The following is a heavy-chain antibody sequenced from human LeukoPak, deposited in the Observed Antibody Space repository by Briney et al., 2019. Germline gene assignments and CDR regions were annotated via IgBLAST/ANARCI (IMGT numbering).Heavy chain of an antibody. Sequence: GASVKVSCKASGYTFTYYYMHWVRQAPGQGLEWMGRINPNSGGTDYGRKFQGRVTMTMDTSISTAYMELSRLRSDGTAVYYCARDMTTGSPFDYWGQGTLVTVSS. CDR2: INPNSGGT. D-gene: IGHD4-17*01. V-gene: IGHV1-2*06. CDR3: ARDMTTGSPFDY. CDR1: GYTFTYYY. J-gene: IGHJ4*02.